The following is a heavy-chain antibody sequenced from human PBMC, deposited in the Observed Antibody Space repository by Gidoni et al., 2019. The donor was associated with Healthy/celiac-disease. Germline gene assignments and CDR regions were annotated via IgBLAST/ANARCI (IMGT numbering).Heavy chain of an antibody. D-gene: IGHD3-10*01. CDR1: GFTVSSNY. CDR2: ISSGGST. V-gene: IGHV3-66*02. Sequence: EVQLVASGGGLVQPRGSLRLSCEASGFTVSSNYVSWVRQAPGKVLEWVSVISSGGSTSYADSVMGRSTISRDNSKNTLYLQMNSLRAEDTAVYYCATLWFGEYVFDYWGQGTLVTVSS. J-gene: IGHJ4*02. CDR3: ATLWFGEYVFDY.